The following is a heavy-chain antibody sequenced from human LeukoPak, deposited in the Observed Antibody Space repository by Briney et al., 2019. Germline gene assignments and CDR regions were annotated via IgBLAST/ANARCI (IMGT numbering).Heavy chain of an antibody. J-gene: IGHJ6*02. CDR3: ARDPLSYCSSTSCHGYYYGMDV. D-gene: IGHD2-2*01. CDR2: INPSGGST. CDR1: GYTFTSYY. V-gene: IGHV1-46*01. Sequence: ASVKVSCKASGYTFTSYYMHWVRQAPGQGLEWMGIINPSGGSTSYAQKFQGRVTMTRDTSTSTVYMELSSLRSEDTAVYYCARDPLSYCSSTSCHGYYYGMDVWGQGTTVTVSS.